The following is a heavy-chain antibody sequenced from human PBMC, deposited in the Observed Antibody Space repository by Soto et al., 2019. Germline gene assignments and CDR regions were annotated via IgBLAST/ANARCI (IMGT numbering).Heavy chain of an antibody. D-gene: IGHD2-21*01. J-gene: IGHJ6*02. CDR1: GFTFSGYG. CDR3: AKDFARICDYYYYGMDV. CDR2: ISYDGSNK. Sequence: QVQLVESGGGVVQPGRSLRLSCAASGFTFSGYGMHWVRQAPGKGLEWVAVISYDGSNKYYADSVKGRFTISRDNSKNTLYLQMNSLRAEDTVVYYCAKDFARICDYYYYGMDVWGQGTTVTVSS. V-gene: IGHV3-30*18.